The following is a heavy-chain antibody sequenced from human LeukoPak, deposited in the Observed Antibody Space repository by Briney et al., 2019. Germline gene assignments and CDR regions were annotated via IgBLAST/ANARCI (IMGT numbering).Heavy chain of an antibody. Sequence: ASVKVSCKASGYTFTGYYIHWVRQAPGQGLEWMGWINPNSGGTNYAQKFQGRVTMTRDTSISTAYMELSSLRSDDTAVYYCARGPNGNWNYGGYWGQGTLLTVSS. CDR2: INPNSGGT. V-gene: IGHV1-2*02. CDR1: GYTFTGYY. D-gene: IGHD1-7*01. J-gene: IGHJ4*02. CDR3: ARGPNGNWNYGGY.